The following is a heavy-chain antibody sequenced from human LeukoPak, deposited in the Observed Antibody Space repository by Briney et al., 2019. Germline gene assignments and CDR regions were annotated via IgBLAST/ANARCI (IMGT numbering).Heavy chain of an antibody. CDR3: ARGTIY. J-gene: IGHJ4*02. CDR2: INGGGGRT. Sequence: GGSLRLSCATSGFNFNDYAMHWVRQAPGKGLEWVSLINGGGGRTYYADSVKGRFTISRDNSKNSLYLQMNSLRTEDTAFYYCARGTIYWGQGTLVTASS. V-gene: IGHV3-43*02. CDR1: GFNFNDYA.